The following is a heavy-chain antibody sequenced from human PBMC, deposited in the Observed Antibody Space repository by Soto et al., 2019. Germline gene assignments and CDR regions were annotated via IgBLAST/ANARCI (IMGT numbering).Heavy chain of an antibody. J-gene: IGHJ3*02. CDR2: IYYSGST. CDR1: GGSISSSSYY. Sequence: QLQLQESGPGLVKPSETLFLTCTVSGGSISSSSYYWGWIRQPPGKGLEWIGSIYYSGSTYYNPSLKCRVTISVDTSKNQFSLKLSSVTDADMAVYYCASTAAFDIWGQGTMVTVSS. V-gene: IGHV4-39*01. CDR3: ASTAAFDI. D-gene: IGHD2-21*02.